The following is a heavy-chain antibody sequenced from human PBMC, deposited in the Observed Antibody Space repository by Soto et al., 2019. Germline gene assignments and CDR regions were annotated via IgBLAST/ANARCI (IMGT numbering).Heavy chain of an antibody. CDR3: ARGQKLFQDGRFDY. V-gene: IGHV1-18*01. J-gene: IGHJ4*02. CDR1: GYTFTSYG. D-gene: IGHD1-1*01. CDR2: ISAYNGNA. Sequence: ASVKVSCKASGYTFTSYGITWVRQAPGQGLEWMGWISAYNGNANYAQRLQGRVTMTTDTSTTTAYMELRSLRSDDTAVYYCARGQKLFQDGRFDYWGQGTLVTVSS.